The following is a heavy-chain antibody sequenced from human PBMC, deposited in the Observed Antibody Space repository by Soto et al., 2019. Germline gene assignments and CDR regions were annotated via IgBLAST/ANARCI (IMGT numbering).Heavy chain of an antibody. Sequence: QITLKESGPTLVKPTQTLTLTCTFSGFSFNTTGVGVGWIRQPPGRPLEWLTIIYWDDDKRYSPSLKSRLTIPKDTSKDQVVLTLTNMDPVDTGTYFCAHRAVLCSGGTCYSHPFDSWGQGTLVTVSS. J-gene: IGHJ4*02. V-gene: IGHV2-5*02. D-gene: IGHD2-15*01. CDR3: AHRAVLCSGGTCYSHPFDS. CDR2: IYWDDDK. CDR1: GFSFNTTGVG.